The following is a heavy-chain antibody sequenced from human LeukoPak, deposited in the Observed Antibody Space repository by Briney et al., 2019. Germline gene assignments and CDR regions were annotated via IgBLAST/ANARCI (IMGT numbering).Heavy chain of an antibody. J-gene: IGHJ6*03. CDR3: ARDHWQQQDFYMDV. CDR2: IIPMLGVA. V-gene: IGHV1-69*04. D-gene: IGHD6-13*01. CDR1: GGTFSSYT. Sequence: SVKVSCKASGGTFSSYTISWVRQAPGQGLEWMGRIIPMLGVANYAQKYQGRVTITADKSTTTAYMELSSLRSEDTAVYYCARDHWQQQDFYMDVWGKGTTVTVSS.